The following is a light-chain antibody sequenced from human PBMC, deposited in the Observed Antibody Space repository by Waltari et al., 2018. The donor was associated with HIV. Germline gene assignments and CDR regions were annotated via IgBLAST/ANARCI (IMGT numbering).Light chain of an antibody. V-gene: IGKV1-39*01. CDR1: QSISSY. CDR2: AAS. J-gene: IGKJ5*01. Sequence: IQMTQSPSSLSVSVGDRVTITCRASQSISSYLNWYQQKPGKAPKLLIYAASSLQSGVPSRFSGSGSGTDFTLTISSLQPEDFATYYCQQSYSTPSITFGQGTRLEIK. CDR3: QQSYSTPSIT.